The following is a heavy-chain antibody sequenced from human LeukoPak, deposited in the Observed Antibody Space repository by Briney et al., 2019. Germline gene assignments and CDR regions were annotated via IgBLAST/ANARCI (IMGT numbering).Heavy chain of an antibody. Sequence: GGSLRLSCAASGFTFSSYSMNWVRQAPGKGLEWVSSISSGSSYIYYADSVKGRFTISRDNAKNSLYLQMNSLRAEDTAVYYCAGETTYYYDSSGYLLKWGQGTLVTVSS. J-gene: IGHJ4*02. CDR2: ISSGSSYI. CDR3: AGETTYYYDSSGYLLK. V-gene: IGHV3-21*01. D-gene: IGHD3-22*01. CDR1: GFTFSSYS.